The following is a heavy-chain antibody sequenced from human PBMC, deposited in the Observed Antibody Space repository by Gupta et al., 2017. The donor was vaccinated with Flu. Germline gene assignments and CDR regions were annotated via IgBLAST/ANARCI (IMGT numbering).Heavy chain of an antibody. CDR3: ARDGFCNNGVCYQTTRSYAWFDP. CDR2: ISGDNGNT. V-gene: IGHV1-18*01. Sequence: VGWISGDNGNTKYAQKFQGRVTMTTDTSTSTVYMELRSLRSDDTAVYYCARDGFCNNGVCYQTTRSYAWFDPWGQGTLVTVSS. D-gene: IGHD2-8*01. J-gene: IGHJ5*02.